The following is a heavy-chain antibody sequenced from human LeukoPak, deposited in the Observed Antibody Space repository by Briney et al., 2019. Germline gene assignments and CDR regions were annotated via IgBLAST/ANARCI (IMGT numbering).Heavy chain of an antibody. CDR3: ARRTTYYDFWSCYYTEFSYNWFDP. J-gene: IGHJ5*02. V-gene: IGHV1-8*01. D-gene: IGHD3-3*01. Sequence: ASVKVSCKASGYTFTSYDINWVRQAPGQGLEWMGWMNPNSGNTGYAQKFQGRVTMTRNTSISTAYMELSSLRSEDTAVSYCARRTTYYDFWSCYYTEFSYNWFDPWGQGTLVTVSS. CDR2: MNPNSGNT. CDR1: GYTFTSYD.